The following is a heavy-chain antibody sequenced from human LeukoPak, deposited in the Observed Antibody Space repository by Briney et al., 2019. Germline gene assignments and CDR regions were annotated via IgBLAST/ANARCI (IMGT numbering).Heavy chain of an antibody. V-gene: IGHV3-48*04. Sequence: GGSLRLSCAASGFTFSSYSMNWVRQAPGKGLEWVSYISSSSSTIYYADSVKGRFTISRDNAKNSLYLQMNSLRVADTAVYYCARRNAYSSPSLLDYWGQGTLVTVSS. D-gene: IGHD6-6*01. CDR1: GFTFSSYS. CDR2: ISSSSSTI. J-gene: IGHJ4*02. CDR3: ARRNAYSSPSLLDY.